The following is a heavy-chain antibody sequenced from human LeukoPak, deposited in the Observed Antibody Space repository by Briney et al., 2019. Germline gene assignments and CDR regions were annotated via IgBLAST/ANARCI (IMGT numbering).Heavy chain of an antibody. CDR1: GFTFSSYA. Sequence: GGSLRLSCAASGFTFSSYAMSWVRQAPGKGLEWVSAISGSGGSTYYADSVKGRFTISRDNAKNTLYLQMNSLRAEDTAVYYCGRELDWLPTLDYWGQGTLVTVSS. D-gene: IGHD3-9*01. CDR2: ISGSGGST. V-gene: IGHV3-23*01. CDR3: GRELDWLPTLDY. J-gene: IGHJ4*02.